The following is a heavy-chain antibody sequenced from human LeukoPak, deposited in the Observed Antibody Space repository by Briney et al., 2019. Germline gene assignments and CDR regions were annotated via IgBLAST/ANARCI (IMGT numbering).Heavy chain of an antibody. CDR1: GFIFTNYW. V-gene: IGHV3-7*01. CDR3: ATWGSIFGVTFFDF. CDR2: IKEDGSDK. J-gene: IGHJ4*02. D-gene: IGHD3-3*01. Sequence: GGSLRLSCAASGFIFTNYWMSWVRQTPGKGLEWVATIKEDGSDKHYVDSARGRFTISRDNAKNSLYLQMNALRADDTAVYYCATWGSIFGVTFFDFWGQGTLVTVSS.